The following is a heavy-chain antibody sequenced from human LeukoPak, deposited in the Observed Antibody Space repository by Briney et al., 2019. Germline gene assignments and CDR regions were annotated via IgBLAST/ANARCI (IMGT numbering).Heavy chain of an antibody. J-gene: IGHJ4*02. CDR2: ISGSGGST. D-gene: IGHD2-15*01. Sequence: GGSLRLPCAASGFTFSSYAMSWVRQAPGKGLEWVSAISGSGGSTYYADSVRGRFTISRDNSKNTLSVQMNNLRAEDTAVYYCSKQRSEVVVAATNYWGQGTLVTVSS. V-gene: IGHV3-23*01. CDR1: GFTFSSYA. CDR3: SKQRSEVVVAATNY.